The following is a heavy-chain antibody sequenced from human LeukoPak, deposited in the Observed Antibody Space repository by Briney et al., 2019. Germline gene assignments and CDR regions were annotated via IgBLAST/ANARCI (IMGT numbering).Heavy chain of an antibody. CDR2: IKQDGSEK. D-gene: IGHD6-19*01. Sequence: PGGSLRLSCAASGFTLRSYWMSWVRQAPGKGLEWVANIKQDGSEKYYVDSVKGRFTISRDNAKNSLYLQMNSLRAEDTAVYYCARAVAGYYFDYWGQGTLVTVSS. J-gene: IGHJ4*02. CDR1: GFTLRSYW. CDR3: ARAVAGYYFDY. V-gene: IGHV3-7*01.